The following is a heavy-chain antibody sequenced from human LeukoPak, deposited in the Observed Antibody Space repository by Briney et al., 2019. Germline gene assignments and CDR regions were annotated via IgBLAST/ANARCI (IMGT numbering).Heavy chain of an antibody. V-gene: IGHV3-30-3*01. CDR3: ARDVSSSWYGGFDY. Sequence: GGSLRLSCAASGFTFSSYAMHWVRQAPGKGLEWVAVISYDGSNKYYADSVKGRFTISRDNSKNTLYLQMNSLRAEDTAVYYCARDVSSSWYGGFDYWGQGTLVTASS. CDR2: ISYDGSNK. CDR1: GFTFSSYA. D-gene: IGHD6-13*01. J-gene: IGHJ4*02.